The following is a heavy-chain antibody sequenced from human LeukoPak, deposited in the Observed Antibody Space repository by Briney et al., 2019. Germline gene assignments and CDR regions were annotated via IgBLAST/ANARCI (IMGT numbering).Heavy chain of an antibody. Sequence: GGSLRLSCAASGLTFSSYGMHWGRQAPGKGLEWGAVISYDGSNKYYADSVKGRFTISRDNSKNTLYLQMNSLRAEDTAVYYCAKGLSDSSSWYSFWGQGTLVTVSS. J-gene: IGHJ4*02. CDR1: GLTFSSYG. D-gene: IGHD6-13*01. V-gene: IGHV3-30*18. CDR3: AKGLSDSSSWYSF. CDR2: ISYDGSNK.